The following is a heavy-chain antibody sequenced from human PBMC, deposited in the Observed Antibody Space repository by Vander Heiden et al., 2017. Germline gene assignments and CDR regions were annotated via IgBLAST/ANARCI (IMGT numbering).Heavy chain of an antibody. CDR3: AKQKRDYYYYYGMDV. CDR1: GFPFSSYA. Sequence: EVQLLESGGGLVQPGGSLRLSCAASGFPFSSYAMIWVRQAPGKGLEWVSAISGSGGSTYYADSVKGRFTISRDNSKNTLYLQMNSLRAEDTAVYYCAKQKRDYYYYYGMDVWGQGTTVTVSS. J-gene: IGHJ6*02. V-gene: IGHV3-23*01. CDR2: ISGSGGST.